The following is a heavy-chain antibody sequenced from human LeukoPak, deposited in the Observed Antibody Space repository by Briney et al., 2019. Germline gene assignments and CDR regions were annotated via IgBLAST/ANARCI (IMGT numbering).Heavy chain of an antibody. CDR2: ISISSGTT. D-gene: IGHD5/OR15-5a*01. CDR3: AKDWVYEKDYY. V-gene: IGHV3-23*01. CDR1: GFSFSDYG. J-gene: IGHJ4*02. Sequence: PGGFLRLSCVASGFSFSDYGMSWVRQAPGKGLEWVAAISISSGTTHYADSVKGRFTISKDNSKNTLYLQMNSLRAEDTAVYFCAKDWVYEKDYYWGQGTLVTVSS.